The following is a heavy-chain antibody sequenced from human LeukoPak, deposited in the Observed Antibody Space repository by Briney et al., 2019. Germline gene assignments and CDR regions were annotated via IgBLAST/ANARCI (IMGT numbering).Heavy chain of an antibody. D-gene: IGHD2-8*01. Sequence: PGGSLRLSCAASGFTSSSYSMNWVRQAPGKGLEWVSSISSSSSYIYYADSVKGRFTISRDNAKNSLYLQMNSLRAEDTAVYYCARGLSCTNGVCDLDYWGQGTLVTVSS. J-gene: IGHJ4*02. CDR2: ISSSSSYI. CDR3: ARGLSCTNGVCDLDY. CDR1: GFTSSSYS. V-gene: IGHV3-21*01.